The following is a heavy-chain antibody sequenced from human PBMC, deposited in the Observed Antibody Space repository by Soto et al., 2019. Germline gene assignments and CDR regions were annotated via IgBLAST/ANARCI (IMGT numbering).Heavy chain of an antibody. Sequence: EVQLLESGGGLVQPGGSLTLSCAASGFTFSSYAMTWVRQAPGKGLEWVSGISGGGGVSTYYADSVKGRFTISRDNSMNPLYLQMNRLRAEDPAVYYCAKDAISMVRGVNNWFDPWGQGTLVTVSS. CDR2: ISGGGGVST. D-gene: IGHD3-10*01. V-gene: IGHV3-23*01. J-gene: IGHJ5*02. CDR1: GFTFSSYA. CDR3: AKDAISMVRGVNNWFDP.